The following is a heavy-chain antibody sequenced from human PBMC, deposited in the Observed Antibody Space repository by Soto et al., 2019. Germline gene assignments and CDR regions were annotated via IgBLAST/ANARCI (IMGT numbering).Heavy chain of an antibody. CDR3: TTDRTGTPTYYYYGMDV. CDR1: SVSNAC. J-gene: IGHJ6*02. CDR2: IKSKTDGGTT. D-gene: IGHD6-13*01. Sequence: SVSNACMNWVRQAPGKGLEWVGRIKSKTDGGTTDYAAPVKGRFTISRDDSKNTLYLQMNSLKTEDTAVYYCTTDRTGTPTYYYYGMDVWGQGTTVTVSS. V-gene: IGHV3-15*07.